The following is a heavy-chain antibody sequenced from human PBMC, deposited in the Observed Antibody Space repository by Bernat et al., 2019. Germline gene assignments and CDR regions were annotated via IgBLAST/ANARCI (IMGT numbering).Heavy chain of an antibody. Sequence: EVQLVESGGGLVKPGGSLRLSCAASGFTFSSYSMNWVRQAPGRGLEWVSSISSSSSYIYYADAVKGRFTISRDNAKNSLYLQMNSLRAEDTAVYYCARDFEVVATDYWGQGTLVTVSS. D-gene: IGHD2-21*01. CDR2: ISSSSSYI. J-gene: IGHJ4*02. CDR1: GFTFSSYS. CDR3: ARDFEVVATDY. V-gene: IGHV3-21*01.